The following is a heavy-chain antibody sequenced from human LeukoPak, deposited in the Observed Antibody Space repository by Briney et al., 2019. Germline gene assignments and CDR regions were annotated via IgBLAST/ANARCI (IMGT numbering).Heavy chain of an antibody. D-gene: IGHD2-2*01. Sequence: VASVKVSCKASGYTFTSYGISWVRQAPGQGLEWMGWISAYNGNTNYAQKLQGRVTMTTDTSTRTAYMELRSLRSDDTAVYYCARAEYCSSTSCYSGGRLYSSSAGDYWGQGTPVTVSS. CDR3: ARAEYCSSTSCYSGGRLYSSSAGDY. V-gene: IGHV1-18*01. CDR1: GYTFTSYG. J-gene: IGHJ4*02. CDR2: ISAYNGNT.